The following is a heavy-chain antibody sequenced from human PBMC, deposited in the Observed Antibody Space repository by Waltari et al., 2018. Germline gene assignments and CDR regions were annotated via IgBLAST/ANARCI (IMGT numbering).Heavy chain of an antibody. CDR3: ARSPPIYDSSGYFDY. CDR1: GGSISSSSSY. Sequence: QLQLQESGPGLVKPSETLSLTCTVSGGSISSSSSYWGWIRQPPGKGLGWIGSIYYSGGTYYNPSVKSRVTISVDTSKNQFSLKLSSVTAADTAVYYCARSPPIYDSSGYFDYWGQGTLVTVSS. D-gene: IGHD3-22*01. V-gene: IGHV4-39*01. J-gene: IGHJ4*02. CDR2: IYYSGGT.